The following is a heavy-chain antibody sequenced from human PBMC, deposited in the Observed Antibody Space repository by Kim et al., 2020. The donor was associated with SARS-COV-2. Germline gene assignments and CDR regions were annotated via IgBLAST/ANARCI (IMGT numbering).Heavy chain of an antibody. J-gene: IGHJ5*02. V-gene: IGHV4-59*01. CDR1: GGSISSYY. CDR3: ARAPSPLYSSGFRFDP. CDR2: IYYSGST. Sequence: SETLSLTCTVSGGSISSYYWSWIRQPPGKGLEWIGYIYYSGSTNYNPSLKSRVTISVDTSKNQFSLKLSSVTAADTAVYYCARAPSPLYSSGFRFDPWGQGTLVTVSS. D-gene: IGHD6-19*01.